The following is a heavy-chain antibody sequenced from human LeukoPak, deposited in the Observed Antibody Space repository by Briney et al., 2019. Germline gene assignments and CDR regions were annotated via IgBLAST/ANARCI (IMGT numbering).Heavy chain of an antibody. Sequence: NPSETLSLTCTVSGYSISSGYYWGWIRQPPGKGLEWIGSIYHSGSTYYNPSLKSRVTISVDTSKNQFSLKLSSVTAADTAVYYCARDGFFVVVPAAQNWFDPWGQGTLATVSS. CDR3: ARDGFFVVVPAAQNWFDP. J-gene: IGHJ5*02. CDR2: IYHSGST. CDR1: GYSISSGYY. V-gene: IGHV4-38-2*02. D-gene: IGHD2-2*01.